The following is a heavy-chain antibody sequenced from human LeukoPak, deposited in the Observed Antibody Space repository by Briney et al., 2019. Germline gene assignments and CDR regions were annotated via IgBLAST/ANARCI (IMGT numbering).Heavy chain of an antibody. J-gene: IGHJ6*02. CDR1: GFTVNSNY. D-gene: IGHD1-20*01. CDR3: ARAITGSRNAMDV. V-gene: IGHV3-74*01. CDR2: IKPDGSST. Sequence: GGSLRLSCAASGFTVNSNYISWFRQAPGQRLVWVSRIKPDGSSTDYADSVKGRFTISRDNAKNALFLQMNSLRAEDTSVYFCARAITGSRNAMDVWGQGTTVSVSS.